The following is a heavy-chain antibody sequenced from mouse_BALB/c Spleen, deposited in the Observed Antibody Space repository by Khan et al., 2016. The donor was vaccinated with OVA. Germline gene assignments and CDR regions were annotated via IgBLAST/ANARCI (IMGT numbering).Heavy chain of an antibody. J-gene: IGHJ3*01. D-gene: IGHD1-1*02. Sequence: QVQLQQPGAELVKPGASVKLSCKASGYTFTSYYIYWVKQRPGQGLEWIGGINPSNGDTYFNEKFESKATLTVDKSYRTAFMQVSSLTSEDSAVYDCTRSGWAAFAYWGQGTLVTVSA. V-gene: IGHV1S81*02. CDR3: TRSGWAAFAY. CDR2: INPSNGDT. CDR1: GYTFTSYY.